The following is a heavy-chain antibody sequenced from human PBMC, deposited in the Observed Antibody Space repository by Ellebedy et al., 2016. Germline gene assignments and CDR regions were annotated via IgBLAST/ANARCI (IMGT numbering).Heavy chain of an antibody. D-gene: IGHD5-12*01. CDR1: GGTFSSHA. CDR2: IIPVFDTA. J-gene: IGHJ4*02. V-gene: IGHV1-69*13. Sequence: SVKVSCXAFGGTFSSHAMSWVRQAPGQGLEWLGGIIPVFDTAKYAQKFQGRVTITADESTNTVYMELSSLRSDDTAIYFCARVGGYSGSDLIGGLDYWGQGTLVTVSS. CDR3: ARVGGYSGSDLIGGLDY.